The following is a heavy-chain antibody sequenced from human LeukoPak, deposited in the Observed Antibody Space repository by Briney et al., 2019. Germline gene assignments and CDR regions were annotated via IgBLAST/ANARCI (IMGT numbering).Heavy chain of an antibody. Sequence: PSETLSLTCTVSGGSISSGSYYWSWIRQPAGKGLEWIGRIYTSGSTNYNPSLKSRVTISVDTSKNQFSLKLSSVTAADTAVYYCARVIETDTAMVTGYWGQGTLVTVSS. D-gene: IGHD5-18*01. J-gene: IGHJ4*02. CDR1: GGSISSGSYY. CDR2: IYTSGST. CDR3: ARVIETDTAMVTGY. V-gene: IGHV4-61*02.